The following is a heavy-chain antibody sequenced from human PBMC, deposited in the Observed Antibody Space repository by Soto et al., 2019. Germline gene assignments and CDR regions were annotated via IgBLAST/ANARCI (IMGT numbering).Heavy chain of an antibody. J-gene: IGHJ6*02. V-gene: IGHV3-30*09. CDR1: GFTYTDFA. Sequence: VQLVESGGGEVQSGRYLRLSCAASGFTYTDFALHWVRQAPGKGLEWVAIISYDGSDKYYADSVKGRFAISRDNPKNTLYLEMNSLRTEDTAVYFCARRAWDSYYAIDVWGQGTTVTVFS. CDR3: ARRAWDSYYAIDV. D-gene: IGHD3-22*01. CDR2: ISYDGSDK.